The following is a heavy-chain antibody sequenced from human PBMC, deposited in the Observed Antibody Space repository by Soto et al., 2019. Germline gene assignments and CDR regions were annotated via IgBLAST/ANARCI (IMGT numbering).Heavy chain of an antibody. Sequence: PSETLSLTCAVSGYSISSGYYWGWIRQPPGKGLEWIGSIYHSGSTYYNPSLKSRVTISVDTSKNQFSLKLSSVTAADTAVYYCARFDSSGYLYSWGQGTLVTVSS. CDR3: ARFDSSGYLYS. CDR2: IYHSGST. V-gene: IGHV4-38-2*01. CDR1: GYSISSGYY. D-gene: IGHD3-22*01. J-gene: IGHJ4*02.